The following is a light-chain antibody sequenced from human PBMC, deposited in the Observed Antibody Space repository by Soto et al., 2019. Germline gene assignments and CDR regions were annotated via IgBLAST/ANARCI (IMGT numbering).Light chain of an antibody. CDR2: GNS. CDR3: QSYGCSLRGVV. CDR1: SSNIGAGYD. Sequence: QSVLTQPPSVSGAPGQRVTTSCTGSSSNIGAGYDVHWYQQLPGTAPKLLIYGNSNRPSGVPDRFSGSKSGTSASLAITGLQAEYAADYYCQSYGCSLRGVVFGGGTKLTVL. V-gene: IGLV1-40*01. J-gene: IGLJ2*01.